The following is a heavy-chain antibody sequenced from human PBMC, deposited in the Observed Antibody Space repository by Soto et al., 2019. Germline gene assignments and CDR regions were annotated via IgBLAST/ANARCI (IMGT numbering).Heavy chain of an antibody. J-gene: IGHJ6*02. CDR2: IIPIFGTA. V-gene: IGHV1-69*01. CDR1: GGTFSSYA. CDR3: ARQIVPAANRYYYYGMDV. D-gene: IGHD2-2*01. Sequence: QVQLVQSGAEVKKPGSSVKVSCKASGGTFSSYAISWVRQAPGQGLEWMGGIIPIFGTANYAQKFQGRVTITADESTSTAYMELSSLRSEDTAVYYCARQIVPAANRYYYYGMDVWGQGTTVTVSS.